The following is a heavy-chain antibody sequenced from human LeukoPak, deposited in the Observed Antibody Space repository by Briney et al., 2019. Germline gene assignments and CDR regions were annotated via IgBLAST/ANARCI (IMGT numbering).Heavy chain of an antibody. CDR3: ATDIESSGQPFDY. V-gene: IGHV4-34*01. CDR1: GGSFSAYY. CDR2: INHSGST. J-gene: IGHJ4*02. Sequence: PSETLSLTCAVYGGSFSAYYWSWIRQPPGQGLEWIGEINHSGSTNYNPSLKSRVTISVDTSKNQFSLKLSSVTAADTAVYYCATDIESSGQPFDYWGQGTLVTVSS. D-gene: IGHD3-22*01.